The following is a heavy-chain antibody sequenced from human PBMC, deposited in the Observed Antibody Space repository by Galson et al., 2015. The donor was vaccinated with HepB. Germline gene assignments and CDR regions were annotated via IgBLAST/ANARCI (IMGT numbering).Heavy chain of an antibody. CDR1: GFTFSSYG. D-gene: IGHD4-17*01. J-gene: IGHJ6*02. V-gene: IGHV3-33*01. CDR3: ARGATVTDYYYYGMDV. Sequence: SLRLSCAASGFTFSSYGMHWVRQAPGKGLEWVAVIWYDGSNKYYADSVKGRFTISRDNSKNTLYLQMNSLRAEDTAVYYCARGATVTDYYYYGMDVWGQGTTVTVSS. CDR2: IWYDGSNK.